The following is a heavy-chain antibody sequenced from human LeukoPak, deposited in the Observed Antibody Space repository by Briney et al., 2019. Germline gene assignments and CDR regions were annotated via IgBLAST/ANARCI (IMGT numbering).Heavy chain of an antibody. V-gene: IGHV3-23*01. J-gene: IGHJ4*02. D-gene: IGHD6-19*01. Sequence: GGSLRLSCAASGFTFSSYAMNWVRQAPGTGLEWVSAISGTSGSTYYADSVKGRFTISRDNSKNTLYLQMNSLRAEDTAVYYCAKDLVAVAGIGVYDYWGQGTLVTVSS. CDR1: GFTFSSYA. CDR3: AKDLVAVAGIGVYDY. CDR2: ISGTSGST.